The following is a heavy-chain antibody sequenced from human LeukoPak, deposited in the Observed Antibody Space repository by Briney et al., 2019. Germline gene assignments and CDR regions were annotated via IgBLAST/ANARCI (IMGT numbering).Heavy chain of an antibody. D-gene: IGHD3-10*01. V-gene: IGHV3-23*01. CDR2: ISGSGGST. J-gene: IGHJ5*02. CDR3: ATAPGQVAKSWFDP. Sequence: GGSLRLSCAASGFTFSSYAMSWLRQAPGKGLEWVSAISGSGGSTYYADSVKGRFTISRDNSKNTLYLQMNSLRAEDTAVYYCATAPGQVAKSWFDPWGQGTLVTVSS. CDR1: GFTFSSYA.